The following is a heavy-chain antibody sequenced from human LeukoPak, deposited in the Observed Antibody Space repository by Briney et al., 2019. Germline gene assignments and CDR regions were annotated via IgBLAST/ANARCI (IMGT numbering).Heavy chain of an antibody. V-gene: IGHV4-59*08. J-gene: IGHJ4*02. Sequence: SETLSLTCTVSGGSISGWYWSWIRPPPGKGLEWIGYIHYSGSTNYNPSLKSRVTISADTTKNQFSLKLSSVTAADTAVYYCARQAHCTSDLCYPFDYWGQGTLVTVSS. CDR2: IHYSGST. CDR1: GGSISGWY. D-gene: IGHD2-8*01. CDR3: ARQAHCTSDLCYPFDY.